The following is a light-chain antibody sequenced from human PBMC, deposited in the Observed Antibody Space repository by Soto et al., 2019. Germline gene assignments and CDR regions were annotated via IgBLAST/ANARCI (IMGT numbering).Light chain of an antibody. CDR3: QQYGRSPPFT. V-gene: IGKV3-20*01. J-gene: IGKJ2*01. Sequence: EIVLTQSPGTLSLSPGERATLSCRASQTVSSRYLAWYQQKPGQAPRLLMYGASNRATGIPDRFSGSGSGTDFTLPISRLEPEDFAVYFYQQYGRSPPFTFGQGTKVEIK. CDR1: QTVSSRY. CDR2: GAS.